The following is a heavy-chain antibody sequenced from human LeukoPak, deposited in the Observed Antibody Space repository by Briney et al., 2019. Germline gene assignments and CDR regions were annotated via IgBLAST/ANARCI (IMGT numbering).Heavy chain of an antibody. V-gene: IGHV3-53*01. D-gene: IGHD2-21*02. CDR2: IYSGGST. CDR1: GFTVSSNY. J-gene: IGHJ4*02. CDR3: ARYYCGGDCYVDY. Sequence: GGSLRLSCAASGFTVSSNYMSWVRQAPGKGLEWVSVIYSGGSTYYADSVKGRFTISRDNSKNTLYLQVNSLRAEDTAVYCCARYYCGGDCYVDYWGQGTLVTVSS.